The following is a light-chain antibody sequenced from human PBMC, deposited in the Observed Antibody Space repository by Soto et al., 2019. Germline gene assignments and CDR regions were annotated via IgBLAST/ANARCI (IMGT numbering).Light chain of an antibody. CDR2: EVN. J-gene: IGLJ1*01. Sequence: QSALTQPRSVSGSPGQSVTISCTGTDSNIGFYKLVSWYQQHPGKAPKLMTFEVNKRPSGVSNRFSGSKSGNTASLTISGLKVEDEADYYCCSSGGSPTYVFGTGTKVTVL. V-gene: IGLV2-23*02. CDR3: CSSGGSPTYV. CDR1: DSNIGFYKL.